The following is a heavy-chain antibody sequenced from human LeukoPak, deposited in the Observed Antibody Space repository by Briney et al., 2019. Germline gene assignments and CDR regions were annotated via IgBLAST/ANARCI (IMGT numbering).Heavy chain of an antibody. J-gene: IGHJ5*02. CDR2: ISGSGSYT. V-gene: IGHV3-23*01. CDR1: GFTFSIYA. Sequence: PGGSLRLSCAASGFTFSIYAMTWVRQAPGEGLEWASAISGSGSYTQYAASVKGRFTISRDNSQNALFLQMNSLRAEDTAVYYCARPFRQFDSSSSYYSFVLWGRGTVVTVSS. D-gene: IGHD3-22*01. CDR3: ARPFRQFDSSSSYYSFVL.